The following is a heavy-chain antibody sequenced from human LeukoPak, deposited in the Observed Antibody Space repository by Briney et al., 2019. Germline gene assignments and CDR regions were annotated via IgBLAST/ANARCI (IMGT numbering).Heavy chain of an antibody. CDR1: GFTFSDYN. CDR3: ARDLRSSGYYAFDY. V-gene: IGHV3-11*04. D-gene: IGHD3-22*01. Sequence: GGSLRLSCAASGFTFSDYNMRWIRQAPGKGLEWVSSISRSGSTKYYADSVKGRFTTSRDNAKNSLYLQMNSLRAEDTAVYYCARDLRSSGYYAFDYWGQGTLVTVSS. CDR2: ISRSGSTK. J-gene: IGHJ4*02.